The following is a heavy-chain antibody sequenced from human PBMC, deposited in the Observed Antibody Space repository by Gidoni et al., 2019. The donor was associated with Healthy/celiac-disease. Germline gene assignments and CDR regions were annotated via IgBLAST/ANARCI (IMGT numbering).Heavy chain of an antibody. V-gene: IGHV3-30*18. J-gene: IGHJ5*02. CDR3: AKDLAATYSGSYSPYNWFDP. CDR2: ISYDGSNK. CDR1: GFTFSSYG. D-gene: IGHD1-26*01. Sequence: QVQLVESGGGVVQPGRSLRLSCAASGFTFSSYGMHWVRQAPGKGLEWVAVISYDGSNKYYADSVKGRFTISRDNSKNTLYLQMNSLRAEDTAVYYCAKDLAATYSGSYSPYNWFDPWGQGTLVTVSS.